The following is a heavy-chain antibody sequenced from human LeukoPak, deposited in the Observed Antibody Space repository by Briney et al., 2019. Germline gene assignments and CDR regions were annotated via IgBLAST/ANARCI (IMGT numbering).Heavy chain of an antibody. CDR2: INPNSGGT. V-gene: IGHV1-2*02. Sequence: ASVKVSCKASGYTFTGYYMHWVRQAPGQGLEWMGWINPNSGGTTYAQNFQGRVTMTRGTSISTAYMELSRLRSDDTSVYYCARDTSNYYYDSSGYYYRWGQGTLVTVSS. CDR3: ARDTSNYYYDSSGYYYR. CDR1: GYTFTGYY. J-gene: IGHJ5*02. D-gene: IGHD3-22*01.